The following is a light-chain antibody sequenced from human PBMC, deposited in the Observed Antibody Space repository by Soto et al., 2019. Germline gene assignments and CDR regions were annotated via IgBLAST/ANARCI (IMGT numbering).Light chain of an antibody. CDR2: GAF. CDR1: QSVSSK. V-gene: IGKV3-15*01. CDR3: QPYNMWPHT. J-gene: IGKJ2*01. Sequence: EIVMTQSPATLSVSPGERVTLSCRASQSVSSKLAWFQQKPGQAPRLLIYGAFTRATGIPTRFSGSGSETEFTLNISSLKSEDFAVYYCQPYNMWPHTFGQGTKVDIK.